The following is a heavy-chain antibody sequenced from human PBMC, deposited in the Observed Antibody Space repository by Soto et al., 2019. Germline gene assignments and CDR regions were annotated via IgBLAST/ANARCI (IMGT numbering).Heavy chain of an antibody. Sequence: QVQLQESGPGLVKPSQTLSLTCTVSGGSISSGGYYWSWIRQHPWKGLEWIGYIYYSGSTYYNPSLKSRVTISVDTSKNQFSLKLSSVTAADTAVYYCARDKRSITIFGVVIPWFDPWGQGTLVTVSS. D-gene: IGHD3-3*01. CDR1: GGSISSGGYY. CDR3: ARDKRSITIFGVVIPWFDP. CDR2: IYYSGST. J-gene: IGHJ5*02. V-gene: IGHV4-31*03.